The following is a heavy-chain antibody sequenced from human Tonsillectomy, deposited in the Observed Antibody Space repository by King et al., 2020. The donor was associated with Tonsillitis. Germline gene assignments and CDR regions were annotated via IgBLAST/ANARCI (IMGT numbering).Heavy chain of an antibody. V-gene: IGHV3-23*04. CDR3: ATSGYCNNTSCSSSGFAP. CDR2: ISGSGGSS. CDR1: GFTFSSHA. Sequence: VQLVESGGGLVQPGGSLRLSCAASGFTFSSHAMSWVRQAPGKGLEWVSTISGSGGSSHYADSVKGQFTISRDNSKNTLYLQMNSLRAEDTAVYYCATSGYCNNTSCSSSGFAPWGQGTLVTVSS. D-gene: IGHD2-2*01. J-gene: IGHJ5*02.